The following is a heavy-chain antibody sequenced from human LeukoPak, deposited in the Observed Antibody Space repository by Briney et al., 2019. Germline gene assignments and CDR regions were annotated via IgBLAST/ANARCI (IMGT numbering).Heavy chain of an antibody. D-gene: IGHD2-15*01. Sequence: SETLSLTCTVSGGSISGYYWNWIRQPPGKGLEWIGYVYYSGSTSYNPSLKSRVTISVDTSKNQFSLHLTSVTAADTAVYYCARTYCTSSCYPDYWGQGTLVTVSS. J-gene: IGHJ4*02. CDR1: GGSISGYY. CDR2: VYYSGST. CDR3: ARTYCTSSCYPDY. V-gene: IGHV4-59*01.